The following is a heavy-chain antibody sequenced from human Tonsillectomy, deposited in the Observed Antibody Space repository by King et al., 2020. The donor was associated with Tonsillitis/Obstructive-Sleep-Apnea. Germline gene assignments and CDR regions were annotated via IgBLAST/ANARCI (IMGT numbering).Heavy chain of an antibody. CDR1: GFTFSSYG. Sequence: VQLVESGGGVVQPGRSLRLSCAASGFTFSSYGMHCVRQAPGKGLEWVAVISYDGSNKYYADSVKGRFTISRDNSKNTLYLQMNSLRAEDTAVYYCARDPSVVVLAATDFDYWGQGTLVTVSS. CDR3: ARDPSVVVLAATDFDY. V-gene: IGHV3-30*03. J-gene: IGHJ4*02. CDR2: ISYDGSNK. D-gene: IGHD2-2*01.